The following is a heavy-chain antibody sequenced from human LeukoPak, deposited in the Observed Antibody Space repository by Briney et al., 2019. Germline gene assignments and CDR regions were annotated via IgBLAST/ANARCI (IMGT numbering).Heavy chain of an antibody. D-gene: IGHD3-3*01. CDR1: GFTFSSYW. CDR3: AREGGFYDFWSGYSPNYYYYYYMDV. J-gene: IGHJ6*03. CDR2: IKQDGSEK. Sequence: GGSLRLSCAASGFTFSSYWMSWVRQAPGKGLEWVANIKQDGSEKYYVDSAKGRFTISRDNAKNSLYLQMNSLRAEDTAVYYCAREGGFYDFWSGYSPNYYYYYYMDVWGKGTTVTVSS. V-gene: IGHV3-7*01.